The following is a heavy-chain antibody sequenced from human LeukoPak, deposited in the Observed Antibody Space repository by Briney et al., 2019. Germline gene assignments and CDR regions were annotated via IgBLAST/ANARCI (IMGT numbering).Heavy chain of an antibody. J-gene: IGHJ5*02. Sequence: ASVKVSCKVSGYTLTELSMHWVRQASGKGLEWMGGFDPEDGETIYAQKFQGRVTMTEDTSTDTAYMELSSLRSEDTAVYYCASSKVAVQWLPHNWFDPWGQGTLVTVSS. CDR1: GYTLTELS. D-gene: IGHD6-19*01. CDR2: FDPEDGET. CDR3: ASSKVAVQWLPHNWFDP. V-gene: IGHV1-24*01.